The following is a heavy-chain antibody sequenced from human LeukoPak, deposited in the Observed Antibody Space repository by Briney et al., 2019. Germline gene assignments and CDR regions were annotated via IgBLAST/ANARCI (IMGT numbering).Heavy chain of an antibody. D-gene: IGHD1-7*01. CDR1: GVTFSSYT. V-gene: IGHV1-69*04. CDR3: ARDRAGTTFLGSTLVY. J-gene: IGHJ4*02. Sequence: SVKVSCKASGVTFSSYTISWVRQAPGQGLEWMGRIIPILGIANYAQKFQGRVTITADKSTSTAYMELSSLRSEDTAVYYCARDRAGTTFLGSTLVYWGQGTLVTVSS. CDR2: IIPILGIA.